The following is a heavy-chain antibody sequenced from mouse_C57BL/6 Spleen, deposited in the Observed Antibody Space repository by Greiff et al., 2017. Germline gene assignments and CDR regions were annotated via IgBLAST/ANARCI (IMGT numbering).Heavy chain of an antibody. D-gene: IGHD2-2*01. V-gene: IGHV1-42*01. CDR1: GYSFTGYY. Sequence: EVQLQQSGPELVKPGASVKLSCKASGYSFTGYYMNWVKQSPEKSLEWIGEINPSTGGTTYNQKFKAKATLTVDKSSSTAYMQLKSLTAEDSAVYYCARGGYYDAMDYWGQGTSVTVSS. J-gene: IGHJ4*01. CDR2: INPSTGGT. CDR3: ARGGYYDAMDY.